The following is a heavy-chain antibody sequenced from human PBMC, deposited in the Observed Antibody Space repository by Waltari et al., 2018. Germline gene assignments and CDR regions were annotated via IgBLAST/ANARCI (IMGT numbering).Heavy chain of an antibody. J-gene: IGHJ4*02. Sequence: QLQLQESGPGLVKPSETLSLTCTVSGGSISSSSYYWGWIRQPPGKGLEWIGRIFYSGSTYYNPSLKSLVTISVDTSKNQFSLKLSSVTAADTAVYYCARHVVGAPDYWGQGTLVTVSS. D-gene: IGHD2-15*01. CDR2: IFYSGST. CDR3: ARHVVGAPDY. CDR1: GGSISSSSYY. V-gene: IGHV4-39*01.